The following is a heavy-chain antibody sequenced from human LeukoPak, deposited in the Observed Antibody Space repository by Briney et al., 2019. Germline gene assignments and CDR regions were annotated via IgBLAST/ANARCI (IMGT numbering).Heavy chain of an antibody. J-gene: IGHJ5*02. CDR3: ARGSGVYSSGWYDWFDP. D-gene: IGHD6-19*01. Sequence: GASVKVSCKASGYTFTCYDINWVRQATGQGLEWMGWMNPNSGNTGYAQKFQGRVTMTRNTSISTAYMELSSLRSEDTAVYYCARGSGVYSSGWYDWFDPWGQGTLVTVSS. CDR2: MNPNSGNT. CDR1: GYTFTCYD. V-gene: IGHV1-8*01.